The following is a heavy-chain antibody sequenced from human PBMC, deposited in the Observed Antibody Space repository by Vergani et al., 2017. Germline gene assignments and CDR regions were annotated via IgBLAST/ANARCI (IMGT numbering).Heavy chain of an antibody. CDR2: IIPIFGIA. J-gene: IGHJ5*02. D-gene: IGHD1-7*01. Sequence: QVQLVQSGAEVKKPGSSVKVSCKASGGTFSSYAISWVRQAPGQGLEWMGGIIPIFGIANYAQKFQGRVTITADKSTSTAYMELSSLRSEDTAVYYCASAHTGNYGLAWFDPWGQGTLVTVSS. CDR1: GGTFSSYA. V-gene: IGHV1-69*17. CDR3: ASAHTGNYGLAWFDP.